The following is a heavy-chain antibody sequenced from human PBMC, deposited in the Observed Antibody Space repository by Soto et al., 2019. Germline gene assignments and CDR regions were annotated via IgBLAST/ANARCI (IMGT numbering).Heavy chain of an antibody. V-gene: IGHV3-23*01. D-gene: IGHD3-10*01. CDR2: ISDSGSST. CDR1: GFTFSRYA. CDR3: AKVRGSGSYNIFDY. Sequence: GGSLRLCCASSGFTFSRYAVSWLRQAPGKGLEWVSGISDSGSSTYYADSVKGRFTISRDNSKSTLYLQMNSLRAEDTAVYFCAKVRGSGSYNIFDYWGQGTLVTVSS. J-gene: IGHJ4*02.